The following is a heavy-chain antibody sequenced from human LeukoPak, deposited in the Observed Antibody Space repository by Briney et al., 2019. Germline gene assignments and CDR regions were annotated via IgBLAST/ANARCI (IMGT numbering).Heavy chain of an antibody. CDR3: AKRTGGGDFDY. V-gene: IGHV3-23*01. CDR2: ISGGGGST. Sequence: SGGSLRLSCVASGFSFSSYGMTWVRQAPGKGLEWVSSISGGGGSTNSADSVKGRFTISRDNSKNTLYLQMNSLRAEDTAVYYCAKRTGGGDFDYWGQGTLVTVSS. CDR1: GFSFSSYG. J-gene: IGHJ4*02. D-gene: IGHD3-16*01.